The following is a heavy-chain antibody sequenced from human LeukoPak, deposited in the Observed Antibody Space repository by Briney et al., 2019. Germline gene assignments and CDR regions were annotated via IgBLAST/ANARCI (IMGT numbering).Heavy chain of an antibody. CDR1: GFTFSSYW. Sequence: PGGSLRLSCAASGFTFSSYWMSWVRQAPGKGLEWVANIKQDGSEKYYVDSVKGRFTISRDNAKNSLYLQMNSLRAEDTAVYYCARDPGAAVAVYFDYWGQGTLVTVSS. V-gene: IGHV3-7*03. CDR3: ARDPGAAVAVYFDY. CDR2: IKQDGSEK. J-gene: IGHJ4*02. D-gene: IGHD6-19*01.